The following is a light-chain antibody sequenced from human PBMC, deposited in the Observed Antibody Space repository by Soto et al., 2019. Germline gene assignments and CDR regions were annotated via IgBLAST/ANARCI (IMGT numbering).Light chain of an antibody. V-gene: IGKV1-5*03. J-gene: IGKJ3*01. CDR1: QSGNSW. CDR3: QQYNSYPRV. CDR2: KAS. Sequence: IQLTQSPSTLSASVGDRVTILCRASQSGNSWMAWYQQRPGRTPKLLIYKASTLEIGVPSRFSGSGSGTEFTLTISSLQPDDFATYYCQQYNSYPRVFGPGT.